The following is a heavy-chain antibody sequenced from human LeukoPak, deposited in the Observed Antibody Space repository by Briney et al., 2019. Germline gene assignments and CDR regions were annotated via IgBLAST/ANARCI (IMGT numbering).Heavy chain of an antibody. J-gene: IGHJ6*03. D-gene: IGHD2-21*01. CDR2: ICYTGST. Sequence: PAGTLCLTCTASGVSMNNYYLNWIRQAPGKGLEWVGYICYTGSTNYNPSLKSRVTISIDTSKNQFSLQLSSATAADTAVYYCARLVASTNYYMDVWGKGTTVTVSS. V-gene: IGHV4-59*01. CDR3: ARLVASTNYYMDV. CDR1: GVSMNNYY.